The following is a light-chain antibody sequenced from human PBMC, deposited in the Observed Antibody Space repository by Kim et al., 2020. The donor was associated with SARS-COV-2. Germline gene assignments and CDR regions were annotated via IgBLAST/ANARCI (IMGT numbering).Light chain of an antibody. CDR2: GKN. V-gene: IGLV3-19*01. CDR3: NARDSNDNVV. Sequence: VALGQTVRITGQGDSLRSYYATWYQQKPGQAPILVIYGKNNRPSGIPDRFSGSSSGNTASLTITGTQAGDEADYYCNARDSNDNVVFGGGTQLTVL. J-gene: IGLJ2*01. CDR1: SLRSYY.